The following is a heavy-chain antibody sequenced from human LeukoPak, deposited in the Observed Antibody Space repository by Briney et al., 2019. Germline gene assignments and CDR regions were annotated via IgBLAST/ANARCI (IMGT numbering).Heavy chain of an antibody. J-gene: IGHJ6*03. CDR3: AGGYCSSTSCYTGYYYYYYMDV. D-gene: IGHD2-2*02. CDR1: GGSISSGSYY. V-gene: IGHV4-61*02. CDR2: IYTSGST. Sequence: PSQTLSLTCTVSGGSISSGSYYWSWIRQPAGKGLEWIGRIYTSGSTNYNPSLKSRVTISVDTSKNQFSLKLGSVTAGDTAVYYCAGGYCSSTSCYTGYYYYYYMDVWGKGTTVTVSS.